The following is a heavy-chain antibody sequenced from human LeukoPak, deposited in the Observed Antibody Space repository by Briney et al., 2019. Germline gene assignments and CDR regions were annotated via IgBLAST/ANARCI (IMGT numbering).Heavy chain of an antibody. CDR3: AKDHEMASMKKGY. CDR1: GFAFSSYA. V-gene: IGHV3-23*01. J-gene: IGHJ4*02. Sequence: GGSLRLSCAASGFAFSSYAISWVRQAPGKGLGWVSSISGSGGSTFYADSVKGRFTISRDNSKNTLYLQMNSLRAEDTAVYYCAKDHEMASMKKGYWGQGTLATVSS. CDR2: ISGSGGST. D-gene: IGHD5-24*01.